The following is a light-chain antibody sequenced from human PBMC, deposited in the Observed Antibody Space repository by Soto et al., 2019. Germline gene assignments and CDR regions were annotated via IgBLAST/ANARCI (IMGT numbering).Light chain of an antibody. CDR1: SSNIGAGYD. CDR3: QSYDSSLSGTRV. J-gene: IGLJ3*02. Sequence: QSVLTQPPSVSGAPGQRVTISCTGSSSNIGAGYDVHWYQHLPGTAPKLLIHGNSNRPSGVPDRFAGPKSGTSASLAITGLQAEDEADYYCQSYDSSLSGTRVFGGGTEVTVL. V-gene: IGLV1-40*01. CDR2: GNS.